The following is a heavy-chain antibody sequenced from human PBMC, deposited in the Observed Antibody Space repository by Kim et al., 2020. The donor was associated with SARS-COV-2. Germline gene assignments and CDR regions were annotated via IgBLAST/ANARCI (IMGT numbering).Heavy chain of an antibody. Sequence: SETLSLTCAVYGGSFSGYYWSWIRQPPGKGLEWIGEINHSGSTNYNPSLKSRVTISVDTSKNQFSLKLSSVTAADTAVYYCARVRRYCSSTSCSSYGMDVWGQGTTVTVSS. D-gene: IGHD2-2*01. CDR3: ARVRRYCSSTSCSSYGMDV. V-gene: IGHV4-34*01. CDR1: GGSFSGYY. J-gene: IGHJ6*02. CDR2: INHSGST.